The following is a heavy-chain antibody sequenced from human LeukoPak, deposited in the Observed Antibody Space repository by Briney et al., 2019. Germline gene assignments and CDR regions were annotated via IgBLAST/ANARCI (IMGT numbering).Heavy chain of an antibody. V-gene: IGHV3-21*01. CDR2: ISSSSSYI. J-gene: IGHJ1*01. Sequence: GGSLRLSCAVSGFTFSSYSMNWVRQAPGKGLEWVSSISSSSSYIYYADSVKGRFTISRDNAKNSLYLQMNSLRAEDTAVYYCASDKSNRSPLKYFQHWGQGTLVTVSS. D-gene: IGHD1-14*01. CDR1: GFTFSSYS. CDR3: ASDKSNRSPLKYFQH.